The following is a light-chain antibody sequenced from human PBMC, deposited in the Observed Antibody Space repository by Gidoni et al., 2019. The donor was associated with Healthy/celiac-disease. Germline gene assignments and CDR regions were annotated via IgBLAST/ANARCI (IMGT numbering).Light chain of an antibody. Sequence: DLQMTQSPSTLSASVGDRVTITCRARKSISSWLAWSQQKPGKAPKLLNYKASSVESGVPSRFGGRGSGEEFIITSSSLQDDDVVNYYWQQNNSYPYTFGQGTKLEIK. CDR1: KSISSW. J-gene: IGKJ2*01. CDR2: KAS. V-gene: IGKV1-5*03. CDR3: QQNNSYPYT.